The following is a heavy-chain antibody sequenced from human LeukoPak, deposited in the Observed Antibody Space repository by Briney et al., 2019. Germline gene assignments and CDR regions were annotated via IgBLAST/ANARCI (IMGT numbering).Heavy chain of an antibody. CDR1: GYTFTGYY. V-gene: IGHV1-2*06. J-gene: IGHJ4*02. CDR2: INPNSGGT. D-gene: IGHD4/OR15-4a*01. Sequence: ASVKVSCKASGYTFTGYYMHWVRQAPGQGLEWMGRINPNSGGTNYAQKFQGRVTMTRDTSISTAYMELSRLRSDDTAVYYCARVVSYGGNLLFDYWGQGTLVTVSS. CDR3: ARVVSYGGNLLFDY.